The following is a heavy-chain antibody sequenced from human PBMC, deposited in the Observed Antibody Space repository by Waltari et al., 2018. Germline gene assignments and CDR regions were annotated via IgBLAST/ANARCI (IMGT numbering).Heavy chain of an antibody. CDR1: GFTFSNFA. D-gene: IGHD6-25*01. J-gene: IGHJ4*02. CDR2: IGGSGDIT. CDR3: AKDGFSSGWNLQGPDY. Sequence: EVQLLESGGGLVQPGGSLRLSCAASGFTFSNFAMCGVRRGPGGGPEWLAQIGGSGDITYYADSVKGRFTISRDNSKNTLYLQMNSLRAEDTAVYYCAKDGFSSGWNLQGPDYWGQGTLVTVSS. V-gene: IGHV3-23*01.